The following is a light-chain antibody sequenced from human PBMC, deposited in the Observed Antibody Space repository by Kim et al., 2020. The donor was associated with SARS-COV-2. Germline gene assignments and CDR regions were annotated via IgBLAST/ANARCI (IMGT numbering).Light chain of an antibody. V-gene: IGKV3-15*01. CDR1: QSVSSN. CDR3: QQYNNLPPGT. Sequence: EIVMTQSPATLSVSPGERATLSCRASQSVSSNLAWYQQKPGQAPRLLIYGASTRATGIPARFSGSGSGTEFTLTISSLQSEDFAVYYCQQYNNLPPGTFGQGTKLEI. CDR2: GAS. J-gene: IGKJ2*01.